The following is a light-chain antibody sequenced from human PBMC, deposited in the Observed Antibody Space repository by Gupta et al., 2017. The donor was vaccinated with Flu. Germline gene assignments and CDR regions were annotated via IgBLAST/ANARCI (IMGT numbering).Light chain of an antibody. CDR3: QVWQISSDLLRV. Sequence: SFLLTQPPSVSVAPGQTATITCGGNNIGSRSVHWYQQRPGQAPVLVVYDDSARPSGIPERFSGSNSGNTATLSINMVEAGDEADYYCQVWQISSDLLRVFGGGTKLTVL. J-gene: IGLJ3*02. CDR1: NIGSRS. V-gene: IGLV3-21*02. CDR2: DDS.